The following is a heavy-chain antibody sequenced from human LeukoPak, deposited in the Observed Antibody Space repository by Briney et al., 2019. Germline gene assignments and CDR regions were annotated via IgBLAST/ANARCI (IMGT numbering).Heavy chain of an antibody. J-gene: IGHJ4*02. D-gene: IGHD4-17*01. CDR2: ISGSGGST. V-gene: IGHV3-23*01. Sequence: GGSLRPSCVASGFTFTSYSMNWVRQAPGKGLEWVSAISGSGGSTYYADSVKGRFTISRDNSKNTLYLQMNSLRAEDTAVYYCAKGTYGDYALTGYWGQGTLVTVSS. CDR1: GFTFTSYS. CDR3: AKGTYGDYALTGY.